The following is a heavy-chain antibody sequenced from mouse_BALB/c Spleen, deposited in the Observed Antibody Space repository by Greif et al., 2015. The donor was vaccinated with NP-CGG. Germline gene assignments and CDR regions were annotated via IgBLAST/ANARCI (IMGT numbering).Heavy chain of an antibody. Sequence: VMLVESGPGLVAPSQSLSITCTVSGFSLTSYGVHWVRQPPGKGLEWLGVIWAGGSTNYNSALMSRLSISKDNSKSQVFLKMNGLQTDDTAMYYCARGLITTFDYWGQGTTLTVSS. CDR2: IWAGGST. D-gene: IGHD1-1*01. CDR1: GFSLTSYG. CDR3: ARGLITTFDY. V-gene: IGHV2-9*02. J-gene: IGHJ2*01.